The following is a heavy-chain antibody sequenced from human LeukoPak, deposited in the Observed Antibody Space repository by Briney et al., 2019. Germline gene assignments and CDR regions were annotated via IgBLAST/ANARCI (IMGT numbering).Heavy chain of an antibody. CDR1: GGSISSSSYY. J-gene: IGHJ4*02. CDR2: IYYSGST. V-gene: IGHV4-39*01. Sequence: TSSETLSLTCTVSGGSISSSSYYWGWIRQPPGKGLEWIGSIYYSGSTYYNPSLKSRVTISVDTSKNQFSLKLSSVTAADTAVYYCASDEVAWKYYDSSGSILDYWGQGPLVTVSS. CDR3: ASDEVAWKYYDSSGSILDY. D-gene: IGHD3-22*01.